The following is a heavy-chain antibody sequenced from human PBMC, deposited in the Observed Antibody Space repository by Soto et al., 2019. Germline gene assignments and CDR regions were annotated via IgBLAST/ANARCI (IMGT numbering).Heavy chain of an antibody. Sequence: SETLSLTCTVSGGSINTLYCSWGRQPAGKGLEWIGRIFSSGSTSFNPSLESRVAMSVDTSKNHFSLNLGSVTAADMAVYYCAREGSYSAYNFAHGIQLWSFDFWGQGALVTVSS. D-gene: IGHD5-12*01. J-gene: IGHJ4*02. CDR1: GGSINTLY. CDR2: IFSSGST. V-gene: IGHV4-4*07. CDR3: AREGSYSAYNFAHGIQLWSFDF.